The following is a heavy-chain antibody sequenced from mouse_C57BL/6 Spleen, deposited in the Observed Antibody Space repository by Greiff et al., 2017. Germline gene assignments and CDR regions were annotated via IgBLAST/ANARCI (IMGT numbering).Heavy chain of an antibody. CDR3: ASDRGGSFAY. V-gene: IGHV5-4*03. CDR1: GFTFSSYA. D-gene: IGHD3-1*01. J-gene: IGHJ3*01. Sequence: EVKLMESGGGLVKPGGSLKLSCAASGFTFSSYAMSWVRQTPEKRLEWVATISDGGSYTYYQDNVQGRFTISRDNAKNNLYLQMSHLKSEVTAMYYCASDRGGSFAYWGQETLVTVSA. CDR2: ISDGGSYT.